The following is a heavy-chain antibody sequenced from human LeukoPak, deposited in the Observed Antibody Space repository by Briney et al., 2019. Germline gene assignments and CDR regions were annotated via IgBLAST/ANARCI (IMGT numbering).Heavy chain of an antibody. Sequence: PSETLSLTCTGSGGTISSYYWSWIRQPPGKGLEWIGYIYTSGSTNYNASLRSRVTISVATSKNQFSLMLSSGTAAATAVYYGGRIHSSSAYYYYYRDVWGKETTVTVSS. CDR2: IYTSGST. CDR3: GRIHSSSAYYYYYRDV. J-gene: IGHJ6*03. CDR1: GGTISSYY. D-gene: IGHD6-6*01. V-gene: IGHV4-4*09.